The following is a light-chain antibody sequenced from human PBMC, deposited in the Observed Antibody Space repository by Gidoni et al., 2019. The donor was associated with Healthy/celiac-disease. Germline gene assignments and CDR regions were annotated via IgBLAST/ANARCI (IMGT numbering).Light chain of an antibody. CDR1: QDISNY. CDR2: DAS. CDR3: QQYDNLPRYT. J-gene: IGKJ2*01. V-gene: IGKV1-33*01. Sequence: DIQMTQSPSSLSASVGDRVTITCQASQDISNYLNWYPQKPGKAPKLLIYDASNLETGVPSRFSGSGSGTDFSFTISSLQPEDIATYYCQQYDNLPRYTFGQGTKLEIK.